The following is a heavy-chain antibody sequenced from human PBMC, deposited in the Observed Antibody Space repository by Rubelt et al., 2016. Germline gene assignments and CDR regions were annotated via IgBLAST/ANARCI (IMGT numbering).Heavy chain of an antibody. Sequence: SWVRQAPGKGLEWVSVIYSGGSTYYADSVKGRFTISRDNSKNTLYLQMNSLRAEDTAVYYCAKDRRLDYWGQGTLVTVSS. J-gene: IGHJ4*02. V-gene: IGHV3-53*01. CDR3: AKDRRLDY. CDR2: IYSGGST.